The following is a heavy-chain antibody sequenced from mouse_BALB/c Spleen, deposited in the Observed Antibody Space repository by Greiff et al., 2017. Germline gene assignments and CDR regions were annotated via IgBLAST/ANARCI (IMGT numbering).Heavy chain of an antibody. CDR2: IRSKSNNYAT. CDR3: VSPPYGNYWFAY. CDR1: GFTFNTYA. D-gene: IGHD2-1*01. Sequence: EVQVVESGGGLVQPKGSLKLSCAASGFTFNTYAMNWVRQAPGKGLEWVARIRSKSNNYATYYADSVKDRFTISRDDSQSMLYLQMNNLKTEDTAMYYCVSPPYGNYWFAYWGQGTLVTVSA. V-gene: IGHV10-1*02. J-gene: IGHJ3*01.